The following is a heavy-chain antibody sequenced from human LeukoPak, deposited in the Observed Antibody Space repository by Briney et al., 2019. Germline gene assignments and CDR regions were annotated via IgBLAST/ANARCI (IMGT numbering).Heavy chain of an antibody. CDR3: ARYGNGTFDF. V-gene: IGHV4-31*03. CDR1: GASISSGGYY. Sequence: SQTLSLTCTVSGASISSGGYYWSWIRQHPGKGLEWIGYIFYSGSTYYNPSLKSRLNISLDTSKNQFSLKVSSVTAADTAVYYCARYGNGTFDFWGQGTLVTVSS. J-gene: IGHJ4*02. CDR2: IFYSGST. D-gene: IGHD1-1*01.